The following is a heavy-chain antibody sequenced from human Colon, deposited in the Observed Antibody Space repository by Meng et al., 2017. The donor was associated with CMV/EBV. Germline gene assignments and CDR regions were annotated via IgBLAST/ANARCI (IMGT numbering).Heavy chain of an antibody. V-gene: IGHV1-46*04. CDR3: ARGAVGNSRRPYFATDV. CDR2: INASGGST. CDR1: GYTFTNYY. J-gene: IGHJ6*02. D-gene: IGHD2/OR15-2a*01. Sequence: ASVKVSCKASGYTFTNYYIHWVRQAPGQGLEWLGVINASGGSTMFAQILQGRVTLTRDTSTNTVHMEVTSLRSEDTATYYCARGAVGNSRRPYFATDVWDQGTTVTVSS.